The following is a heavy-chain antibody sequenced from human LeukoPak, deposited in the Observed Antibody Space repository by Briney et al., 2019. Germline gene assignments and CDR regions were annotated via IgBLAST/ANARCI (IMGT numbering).Heavy chain of an antibody. J-gene: IGHJ4*02. CDR1: GFTFDDYA. D-gene: IGHD3-10*01. Sequence: GRSLRLSCAASGFTFDDYAMHWVRQAPGKGLEWVSGISWNSGSIGYADSVKGRFTISRDNAKNSLYLQMNSLRAEDTAVYYCARDGDYYGSGSYYNGLDYWGQGTLVTVSS. CDR3: ARDGDYYGSGSYYNGLDY. CDR2: ISWNSGSI. V-gene: IGHV3-9*01.